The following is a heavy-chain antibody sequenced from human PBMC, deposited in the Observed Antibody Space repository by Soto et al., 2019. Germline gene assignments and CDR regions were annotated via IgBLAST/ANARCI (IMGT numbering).Heavy chain of an antibody. CDR2: ISSSSSYI. Sequence: PGGSLRLSCAASGFTFSSYSMNWVRQAPGKGLEWVSSISSSSSYIYYADSVKGRFTISRDNAKNSLYLQMNSLRAEDTAVYYCARDGYNLYGMDVWGQGTTVTVSS. J-gene: IGHJ6*02. V-gene: IGHV3-21*01. D-gene: IGHD5-12*01. CDR1: GFTFSSYS. CDR3: ARDGYNLYGMDV.